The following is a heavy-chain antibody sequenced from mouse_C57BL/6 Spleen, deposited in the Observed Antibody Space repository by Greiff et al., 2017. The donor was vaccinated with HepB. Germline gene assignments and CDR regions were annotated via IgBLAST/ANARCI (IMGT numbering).Heavy chain of an antibody. CDR2: INPNNGGT. CDR3: ARSETPRYYFDY. Sequence: EVQLQQSGPELVKPGASVKISCKASGYTFTDYYMNWVKQSHGKSLEWIGDINPNNGGTSYNQKFKGKATLTVDKSSSTAYMELRSLTSEDSAVYYCARSETPRYYFDYWGQGTTLTVSS. V-gene: IGHV1-26*01. CDR1: GYTFTDYY. J-gene: IGHJ2*01.